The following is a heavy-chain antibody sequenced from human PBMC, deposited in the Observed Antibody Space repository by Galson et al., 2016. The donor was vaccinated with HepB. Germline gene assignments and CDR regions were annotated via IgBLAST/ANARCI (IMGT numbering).Heavy chain of an antibody. CDR1: GGPITNNYY. Sequence: SETLSLTCTVSGGPITNNYYWAWIRQSPGKGLEWIGSLHHGGTTYYNPSLMSRFTTSVDTSKNQFSLNLNSVTAADTAVYYCARHALLVAKDFHNWGQGTLVTVS. V-gene: IGHV4-39*01. CDR2: LHHGGTT. D-gene: IGHD2-15*01. J-gene: IGHJ4*02. CDR3: ARHALLVAKDFHN.